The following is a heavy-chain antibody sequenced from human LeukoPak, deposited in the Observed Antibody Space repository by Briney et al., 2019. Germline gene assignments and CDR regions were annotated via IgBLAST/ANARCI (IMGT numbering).Heavy chain of an antibody. Sequence: PSETLSLTCTVSGGSISSYYWSWIRQPPGKGLEWIGYIYYSGSTNYNPSLKSRVTISVDTSKNQFSLKLSSVTAADTAVYYCARVDGSSANYYFDYWGQGTLVTVSS. CDR2: IYYSGST. CDR3: ARVDGSSANYYFDY. D-gene: IGHD6-6*01. J-gene: IGHJ4*02. CDR1: GGSISSYY. V-gene: IGHV4-59*12.